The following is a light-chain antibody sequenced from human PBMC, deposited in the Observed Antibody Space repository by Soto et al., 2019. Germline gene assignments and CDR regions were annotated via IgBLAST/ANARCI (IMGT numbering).Light chain of an antibody. Sequence: DIVMTQSPASLAVSLGERATINCKSSQSVLYSANDENYLAWYQQKPGQPPKLLIYWASTRKSGVPDRFSGSGSRTDFTLTISSLQAEDVAVYYCQQYYTTPWAFGQETKVEI. V-gene: IGKV4-1*01. CDR1: QSVLYSANDENY. CDR3: QQYYTTPWA. J-gene: IGKJ1*01. CDR2: WAS.